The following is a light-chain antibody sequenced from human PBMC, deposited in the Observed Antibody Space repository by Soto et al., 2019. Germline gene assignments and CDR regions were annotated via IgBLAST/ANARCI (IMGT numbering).Light chain of an antibody. CDR2: AAS. CDR3: QQRSNWPPVT. V-gene: IGKV1-17*03. J-gene: IGKJ4*01. Sequence: DIQMTQSPSAKSASVGDRVTITCRASQGISKYLAWFQQKPGKVPKRLIYAASSLQSGVPARFSGSGSGTEFTLTISSLQPEDLGTYYCQQRSNWPPVTFGGGTKVDIK. CDR1: QGISKY.